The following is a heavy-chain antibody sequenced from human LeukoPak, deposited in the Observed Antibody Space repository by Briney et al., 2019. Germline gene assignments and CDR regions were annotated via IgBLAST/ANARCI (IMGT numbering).Heavy chain of an antibody. D-gene: IGHD3-3*01. V-gene: IGHV1-2*02. Sequence: GASVKVSCKASGYTFTVYYIHWVRQAPGQGPEWMGWINPNSGGTDYAPNFQGRVTMTTDTSVTTAYMELSGLRSDDTAVYYCARVTRADFWSGYSLPFDYWGQGALVTVS. CDR1: GYTFTVYY. CDR2: INPNSGGT. J-gene: IGHJ4*02. CDR3: ARVTRADFWSGYSLPFDY.